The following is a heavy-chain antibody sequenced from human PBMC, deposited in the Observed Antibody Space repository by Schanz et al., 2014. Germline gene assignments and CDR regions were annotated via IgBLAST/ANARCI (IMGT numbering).Heavy chain of an antibody. J-gene: IGHJ3*02. D-gene: IGHD6-19*01. CDR3: AKCIGWYGRCAFDI. V-gene: IGHV3-23*04. Sequence: EVQLVESGGGLAQPGGSLRLSCAASGFSFSTYAMNWVRQAPGKGLEWVSLISGRGDSTHYADSVKGRFTISRDNSRKTLSLQMNSLRAEDTAVYYCAKCIGWYGRCAFDIWGQGTMVTVSS. CDR2: ISGRGDST. CDR1: GFSFSTYA.